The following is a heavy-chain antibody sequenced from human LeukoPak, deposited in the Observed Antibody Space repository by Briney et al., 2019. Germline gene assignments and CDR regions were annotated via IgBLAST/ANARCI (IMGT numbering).Heavy chain of an antibody. Sequence: SETLSLTCTVSGGSISSSSYYWGWIRQPPGKGLEWIGSIYYSGSTYYNPSLKSRVTISVDTSKNQFSLKLSSVTAADTAVYYCASPPVVVAAPWTLDVWGQGTVVTVSS. CDR2: IYYSGST. D-gene: IGHD2-15*01. CDR1: GGSISSSSYY. V-gene: IGHV4-39*01. J-gene: IGHJ3*01. CDR3: ASPPVVVAAPWTLDV.